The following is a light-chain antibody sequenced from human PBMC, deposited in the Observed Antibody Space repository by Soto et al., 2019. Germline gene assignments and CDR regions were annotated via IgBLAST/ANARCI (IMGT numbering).Light chain of an antibody. CDR2: RAS. Sequence: EHLLTKSPCILTLSKGERASLSCWASQSISSSFLAWYQQNTGQAPRVLKNRASSRATGIPERFSGTGSETDSTLTISRLEPEDCEVDYCQQYDNLPNTFGQGTRPEIK. J-gene: IGKJ5*01. CDR3: QQYDNLPNT. V-gene: IGKV3-20*01. CDR1: QSISSSF.